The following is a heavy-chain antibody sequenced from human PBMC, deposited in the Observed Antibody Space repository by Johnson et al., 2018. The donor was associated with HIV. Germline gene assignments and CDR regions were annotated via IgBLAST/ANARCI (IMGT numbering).Heavy chain of an antibody. CDR1: GFTFSSYA. CDR3: ARDQTGVTTI. CDR2: ISYDGSNK. D-gene: IGHD7-27*01. V-gene: IGHV3-30*04. J-gene: IGHJ3*02. Sequence: QMLLVESGGGVVQPGRSLRLSCAAFGFTFSSYAMHWVRQAPGKGLEWVAVISYDGSNKYYADSVKGRFTISRDNSKNTLYLQMNSLRAEDTAVYYCARDQTGVTTIWGQGTMVTVSS.